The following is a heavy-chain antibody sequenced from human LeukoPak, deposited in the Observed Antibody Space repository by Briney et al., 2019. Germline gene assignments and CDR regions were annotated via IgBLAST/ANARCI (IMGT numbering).Heavy chain of an antibody. CDR2: ISGYSDDT. J-gene: IGHJ5*02. Sequence: AASVKVSCKASGYTFTSYGISWVRQAPGQGLEWMGWISGYSDDTNYSQKFQDRVTMTRDTSTSTAYMELRGLRSDDTALYYCARDRLNRFDPWGQGTLVTVSS. CDR3: ARDRLNRFDP. V-gene: IGHV1-18*01. CDR1: GYTFTSYG. D-gene: IGHD6-6*01.